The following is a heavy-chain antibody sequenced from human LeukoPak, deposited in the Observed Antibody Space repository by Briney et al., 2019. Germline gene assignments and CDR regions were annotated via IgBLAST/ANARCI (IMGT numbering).Heavy chain of an antibody. V-gene: IGHV3-30*02. CDR2: IRYDGSNK. D-gene: IGHD4-23*01. J-gene: IGHJ4*02. Sequence: GGSLRLSCAASGFTFSSYGMHWVRQAPGKGLEWVAFIRYDGSNKYYADSVKGRFTISRDNSKNTLYLQMNSLRAEDTAVYYCAKGTVAAPASSFDYSSEARLVTVSS. CDR3: AKGTVAAPASSFDY. CDR1: GFTFSSYG.